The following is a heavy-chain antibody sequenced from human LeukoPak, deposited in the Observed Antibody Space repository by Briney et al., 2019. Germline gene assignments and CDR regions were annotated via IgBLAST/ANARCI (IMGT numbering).Heavy chain of an antibody. Sequence: SETLSLTCTVSGGSISSSSYYWGWIRHPPGKGLEWIGSIYYSGSTYYNPSLKSRVTISVDTSKNQLSLKLSSVTAADTAVYYCASARTSSRSWFTFDYWGQGILVTVSS. J-gene: IGHJ4*02. CDR2: IYYSGST. D-gene: IGHD6-13*01. CDR1: GGSISSSSYY. V-gene: IGHV4-39*01. CDR3: ASARTSSRSWFTFDY.